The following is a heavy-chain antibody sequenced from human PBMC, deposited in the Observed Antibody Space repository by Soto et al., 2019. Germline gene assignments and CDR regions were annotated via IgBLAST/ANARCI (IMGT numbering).Heavy chain of an antibody. CDR1: GFTFSNYA. CDR2: IRPRGGGT. Sequence: GGSLRLSCAASGFTFSNYAMSWVRQAPGKGLEWVSGIRPRGGGTYYADSVKGRFTISEDDSKSTLLLQMNSLRAEDSAIYYCAKDHSNWGWGPWGPGTLVTVSS. V-gene: IGHV3-23*01. CDR3: AKDHSNWGWGP. J-gene: IGHJ5*02. D-gene: IGHD4-4*01.